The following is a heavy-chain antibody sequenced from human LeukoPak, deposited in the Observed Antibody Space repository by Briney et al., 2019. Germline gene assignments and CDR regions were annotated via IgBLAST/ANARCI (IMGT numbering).Heavy chain of an antibody. CDR1: GFTVSTNY. CDR2: IFSGGST. D-gene: IGHD2-21*02. V-gene: IGHV3-53*01. J-gene: IGHJ6*02. CDR3: ARSSCGGDCYYYYHGMDV. Sequence: GGSLRLSCAASGFTVSTNYMSWVRQAPGKGLQWVSVIFSGGSTYYADSVKGRFTISRDNSKNTLYLQMESLRAEDTAVYYCARSSCGGDCYYYYHGMDVWGQGTTVTVSS.